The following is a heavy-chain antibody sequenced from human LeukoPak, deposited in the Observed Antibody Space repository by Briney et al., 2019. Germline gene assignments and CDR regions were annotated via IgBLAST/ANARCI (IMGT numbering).Heavy chain of an antibody. J-gene: IGHJ6*03. Sequence: RGESLKISCKGSGYSFTSYWIGWVRQMPGKGLEWIGIIYPGDSDARYSPSFQGQVTISADESISTAYLQWSSLKASDTAMYYCARLSYDSSDYHYMDVWGKGTTVTISS. V-gene: IGHV5-51*01. D-gene: IGHD3-22*01. CDR3: ARLSYDSSDYHYMDV. CDR1: GYSFTSYW. CDR2: IYPGDSDA.